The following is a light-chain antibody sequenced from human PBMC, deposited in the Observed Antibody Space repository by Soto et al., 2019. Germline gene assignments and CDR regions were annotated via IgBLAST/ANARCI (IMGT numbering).Light chain of an antibody. CDR2: AAS. CDR3: QQNYNTPRT. Sequence: DIQMTQSPSSLSASVGDRVTITCRASQSISNYLNWYQHKPGKAPKVLIYAASSLQSGVPSRFSGSGSGTDFTLTISSLQPEDFATYYCQQNYNTPRTFGQGTKVDIK. CDR1: QSISNY. J-gene: IGKJ1*01. V-gene: IGKV1-39*01.